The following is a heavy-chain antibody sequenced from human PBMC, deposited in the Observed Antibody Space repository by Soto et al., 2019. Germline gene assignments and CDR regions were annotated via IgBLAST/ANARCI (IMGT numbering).Heavy chain of an antibody. J-gene: IGHJ4*02. CDR2: IHGGNGDT. V-gene: IGHV1-3*05. Sequence: QVQLVQSGAEEKKPGASVKVSCKASGYTFTSYSMHWVRQAPGQSLEWMGWIHGGNGDTKYSQNFQGRVTITIDTSASTVYMELSSLRSEDTAFYYCARPRNSADYLEHWGQGTLVTVSS. CDR1: GYTFTSYS. D-gene: IGHD1-7*01. CDR3: ARPRNSADYLEH.